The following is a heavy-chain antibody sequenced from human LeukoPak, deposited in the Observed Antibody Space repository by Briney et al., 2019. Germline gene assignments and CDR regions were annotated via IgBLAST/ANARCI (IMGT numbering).Heavy chain of an antibody. CDR2: IYYSGST. CDR3: ARDSPSIYGSGSYGY. V-gene: IGHV4-30-4*01. CDR1: GGSVSSGDYY. J-gene: IGHJ4*02. D-gene: IGHD3-10*01. Sequence: SQTLSLTCTVSGGSVSSGDYYWTWIRQPPGKGLEWIGYIYYSGSTYYNPSLKSRVTISVDTSKNQFSLKLSSVTAADTAVYYCARDSPSIYGSGSYGYWGQGTLVTVSS.